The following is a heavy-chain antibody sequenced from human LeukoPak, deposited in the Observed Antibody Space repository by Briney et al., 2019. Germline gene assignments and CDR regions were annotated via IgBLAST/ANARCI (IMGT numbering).Heavy chain of an antibody. J-gene: IGHJ4*02. Sequence: ASVKVSCKASGGTFSSYAISWVRQAPGQGLEWMGGIIPIFGTANYAQKFQGRVTMTRDTSTSTVYMELSSLRSEDTAVYYCARPNYYDSSGYAHWGQGTLVTVSS. V-gene: IGHV1-69*05. CDR1: GGTFSSYA. CDR3: ARPNYYDSSGYAH. CDR2: IIPIFGTA. D-gene: IGHD3-22*01.